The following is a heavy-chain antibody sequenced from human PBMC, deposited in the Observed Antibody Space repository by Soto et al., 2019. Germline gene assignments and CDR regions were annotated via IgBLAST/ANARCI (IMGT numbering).Heavy chain of an antibody. V-gene: IGHV2-5*02. J-gene: IGHJ5*02. CDR3: AHSRAISTRGGWFDT. CDR1: GFSLSTSGVG. D-gene: IGHD2-2*01. Sequence: QITLKESGPTLVKPTQTLTLTCTFSGFSLSTSGVGVDWIRQPPGKALEWLAFIFGDDDKRYSPSLHSRLTITKYTETPQEVLTMHNMDPVDTATYYWAHSRAISTRGGWFDTWGQGTLVTVSS. CDR2: IFGDDDK.